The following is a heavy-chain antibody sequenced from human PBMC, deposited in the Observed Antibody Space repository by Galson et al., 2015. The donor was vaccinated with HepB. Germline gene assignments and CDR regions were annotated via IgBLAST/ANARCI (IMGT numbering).Heavy chain of an antibody. CDR1: GGTFSSYA. CDR3: ARDSYDFWSGITYNWFDP. J-gene: IGHJ5*02. Sequence: SVKVSCKASGGTFSSYAISWVRQAPGQGLEWMGGIIPIFGTANYAQKFQGRVTITADESTSTAYMELSSLRSEDTAVYYCARDSYDFWSGITYNWFDPWGQGTLVTVSS. D-gene: IGHD3-3*01. V-gene: IGHV1-69*13. CDR2: IIPIFGTA.